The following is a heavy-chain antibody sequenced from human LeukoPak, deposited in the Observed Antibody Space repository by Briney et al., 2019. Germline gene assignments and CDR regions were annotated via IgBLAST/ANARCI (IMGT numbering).Heavy chain of an antibody. Sequence: GSLRLSCAASGFIFSDYYMSWIRQPPGKGLEWIGEINHSGSTNYNPSLKSRVTISVDTSKNQFSLKLSSVTAADTAVYYCARGSIRVPAATSARTTDFDYWGQGTLVTVSS. CDR1: GFIFSDYY. V-gene: IGHV4-34*01. D-gene: IGHD2-2*01. CDR3: ARGSIRVPAATSARTTDFDY. J-gene: IGHJ4*02. CDR2: INHSGST.